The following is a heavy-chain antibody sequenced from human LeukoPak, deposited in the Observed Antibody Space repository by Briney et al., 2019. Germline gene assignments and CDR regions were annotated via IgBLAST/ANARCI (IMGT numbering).Heavy chain of an antibody. CDR1: GHTLSELS. CDR2: FDREDGKR. D-gene: IGHD4-11*01. Sequence: ASVKVSCKVSGHTLSELSMHWVRQAPGKGLEWMGGFDREDGKRVYAQKFQGRVTMTEDTSPDTAYMELSSLRSDDTAVYYCARIGQKVTWVGIDYWGQGTLVTVSS. CDR3: ARIGQKVTWVGIDY. J-gene: IGHJ4*02. V-gene: IGHV1-24*01.